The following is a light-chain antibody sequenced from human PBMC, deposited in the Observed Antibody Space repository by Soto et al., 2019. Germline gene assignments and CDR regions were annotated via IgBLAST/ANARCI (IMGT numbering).Light chain of an antibody. CDR1: QGISNY. Sequence: QLYMSLSSLSASDGDRVTSTCRASQGISNYLAWYQQKPGKAPKLLIYVASTLESGVPSRFSGRGSGTDFTLTISSLQPEDFATYYCLQLNSDPSFGQGSMV. J-gene: IGKJ1*01. CDR2: VAS. CDR3: LQLNSDPS. V-gene: IGKV1-9*01.